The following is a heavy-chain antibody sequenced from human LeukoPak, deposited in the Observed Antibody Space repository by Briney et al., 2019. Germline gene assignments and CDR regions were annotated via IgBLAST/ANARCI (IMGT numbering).Heavy chain of an antibody. Sequence: GASVKVSCKASGYTFTSYGISWVRQAPGQGLEWVGWISAYNRDTNYAQKVQGRVTMTTDTSTTTAYMELRSLRSDDTAVCYCARDTSGGPYFDYWGQGTLVTVAS. V-gene: IGHV1-18*01. CDR2: ISAYNRDT. CDR1: GYTFTSYG. CDR3: ARDTSGGPYFDY. J-gene: IGHJ4*02. D-gene: IGHD4-23*01.